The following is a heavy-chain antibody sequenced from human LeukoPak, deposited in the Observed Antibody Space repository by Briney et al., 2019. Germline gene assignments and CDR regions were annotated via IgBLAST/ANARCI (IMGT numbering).Heavy chain of an antibody. CDR3: ARDTIAAPGDFDY. Sequence: GGSLRLSCAASGFTFSDYVMSWVRQAPGKGLEWVSYINHDAKFIYYADSVKGRFTISRDNARNSLYLQMNSLRDEDTAVYYCARDTIAAPGDFDYWGQGTLVTVSS. D-gene: IGHD6-13*01. CDR2: INHDAKFI. V-gene: IGHV3-48*02. J-gene: IGHJ4*02. CDR1: GFTFSDYV.